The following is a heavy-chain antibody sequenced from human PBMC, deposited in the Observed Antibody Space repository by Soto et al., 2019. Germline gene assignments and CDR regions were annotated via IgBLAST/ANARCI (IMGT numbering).Heavy chain of an antibody. Sequence: PGGSLRLSCAASGFTFSSYWMSWVRQAPGKGLEWVANIKQDGSEKYYVDSVKGRFTISRDNAKNSLYLQMNSLRAEDTAVYYCARDLTTTVVTPYFDYWGQGTLVTAPQ. CDR2: IKQDGSEK. CDR1: GFTFSSYW. D-gene: IGHD4-17*01. J-gene: IGHJ4*02. CDR3: ARDLTTTVVTPYFDY. V-gene: IGHV3-7*01.